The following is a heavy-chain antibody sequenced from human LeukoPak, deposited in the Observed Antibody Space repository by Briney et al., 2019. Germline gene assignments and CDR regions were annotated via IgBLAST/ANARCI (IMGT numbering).Heavy chain of an antibody. CDR2: INPDGTTT. CDR1: EFTFSTYW. CDR3: AKDLDSSGYCFDY. V-gene: IGHV3-74*01. Sequence: GGSLRLSCAASEFTFSTYWMHWVRQTPGKGLVWVSHINPDGTTTNYGDSVKGRFTISRDNSKNTLYLQMNSLRAEDTAVYYCAKDLDSSGYCFDYWGQGTLVTVSS. D-gene: IGHD3-22*01. J-gene: IGHJ4*02.